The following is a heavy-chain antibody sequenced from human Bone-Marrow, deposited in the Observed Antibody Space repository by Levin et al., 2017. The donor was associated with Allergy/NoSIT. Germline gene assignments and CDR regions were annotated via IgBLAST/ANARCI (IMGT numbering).Heavy chain of an antibody. CDR1: GASVSNDIFY. V-gene: IGHV4-61*01. CDR3: ARRYGGMDV. D-gene: IGHD3-16*01. Sequence: SETLSLICSVSGASVSNDIFYWSWIRQSPGGRLEWIGYSYYNVGALYSPSLRSRVAISIDASQNQFSLSLSFVTAADAAVYFCARRYGGMDVWGRGTAVTVSS. CDR2: SYYNVGA. J-gene: IGHJ6*02.